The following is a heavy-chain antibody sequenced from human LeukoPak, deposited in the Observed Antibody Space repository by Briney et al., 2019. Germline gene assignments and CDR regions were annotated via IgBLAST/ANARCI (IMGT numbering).Heavy chain of an antibody. J-gene: IGHJ4*02. CDR1: DGSFSGYY. D-gene: IGHD1-7*01. Sequence: SETLSLTCAVYDGSFSGYYWSWIRQPPGKGLEWIGEINHSGSTNYNPSLKSRVTISVDTSKNQFSLKLSSVTAADTAVYYCARLSSGSTGTTVDYWGQGTLVTVSS. CDR3: ARLSSGSTGTTVDY. V-gene: IGHV4-34*01. CDR2: INHSGST.